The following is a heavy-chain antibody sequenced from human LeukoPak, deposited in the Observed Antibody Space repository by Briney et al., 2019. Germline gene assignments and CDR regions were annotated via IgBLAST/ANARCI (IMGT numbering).Heavy chain of an antibody. D-gene: IGHD3-10*01. CDR3: ARCPDRYGSGSYSRNFDH. Sequence: GEALKISCKGSGYSFTSYWIGWVRQMPGKGLEWMGIIYPGDSDTRYSPSFQGQVTISADKSISTAHLQWSSLKASDTAMYYCARCPDRYGSGSYSRNFDHWAQGTLVTVSS. V-gene: IGHV5-51*01. CDR2: IYPGDSDT. CDR1: GYSFTSYW. J-gene: IGHJ4*02.